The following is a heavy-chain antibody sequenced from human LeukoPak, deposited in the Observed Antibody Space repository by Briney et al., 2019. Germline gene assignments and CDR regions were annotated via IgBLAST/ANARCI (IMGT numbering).Heavy chain of an antibody. V-gene: IGHV1-18*01. Sequence: ASVKVSCKASGGTFSRYAISWVRQAPGQGLEWMGWISAYNGNTNYAQKLQGRVTMTTDTSTSTAYMELRSLRSDDTAVYYCARVGSSWYGAFDIWGQGTMVTVSS. J-gene: IGHJ3*02. CDR3: ARVGSSWYGAFDI. CDR2: ISAYNGNT. D-gene: IGHD6-13*01. CDR1: GGTFSRYA.